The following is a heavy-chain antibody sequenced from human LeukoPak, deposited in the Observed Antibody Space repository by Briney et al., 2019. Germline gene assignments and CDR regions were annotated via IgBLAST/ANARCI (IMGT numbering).Heavy chain of an antibody. V-gene: IGHV4-39*01. Sequence: SETLSLTCTVSGGSISSSSYSWGWIRQPPGRGLEWIGSIYYSGSTHYNPSLKSRVTISVDTSKIHFSLKLSSVTAADTAVYFCSRGVLARYYDTSGYTDSWGQGTLVTVSS. CDR3: SRGVLARYYDTSGYTDS. CDR2: IYYSGST. D-gene: IGHD3-22*01. CDR1: GGSISSSSYS. J-gene: IGHJ4*02.